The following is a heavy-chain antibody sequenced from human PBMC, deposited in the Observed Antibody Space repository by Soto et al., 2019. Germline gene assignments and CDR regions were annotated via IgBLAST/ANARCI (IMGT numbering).Heavy chain of an antibody. J-gene: IGHJ4*02. Sequence: ASVKVSCKASGYTFTSYGISWVRQAPGQGLEGMGWISAYNGNTNYAQKLQGRVTMTTDTSTSTAYMELRSLRSDDTAVYYCARDRLLHDILTGYQIPPDFDYWGQGTLVTVSS. V-gene: IGHV1-18*01. D-gene: IGHD3-9*01. CDR3: ARDRLLHDILTGYQIPPDFDY. CDR2: ISAYNGNT. CDR1: GYTFTSYG.